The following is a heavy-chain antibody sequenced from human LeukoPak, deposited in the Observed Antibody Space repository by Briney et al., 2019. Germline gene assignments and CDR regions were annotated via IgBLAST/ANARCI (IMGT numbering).Heavy chain of an antibody. Sequence: GGSLRLSRAASGFTFSSYGMHWVRQAPGKGLEWVAVISYDGSNKYYADSVKGRFTISRDNSKNTLYLQMNSLRAEDTAVYYCAKDTYCSGGSCYGRAFDYWGQGTLVTVSS. CDR1: GFTFSSYG. V-gene: IGHV3-30*18. CDR2: ISYDGSNK. D-gene: IGHD2-15*01. J-gene: IGHJ4*02. CDR3: AKDTYCSGGSCYGRAFDY.